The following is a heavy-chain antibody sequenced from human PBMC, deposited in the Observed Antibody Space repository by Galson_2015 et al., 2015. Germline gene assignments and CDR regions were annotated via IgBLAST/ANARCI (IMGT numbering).Heavy chain of an antibody. D-gene: IGHD3/OR15-3a*01. J-gene: IGHJ4*02. V-gene: IGHV5-51*01. CDR3: ARRTVGKYYYDY. CDR1: GYSFTSYW. Sequence: QSGAEVKKPGESLQISCQGSGYSFTSYWIAWVRQMPGKGLEWMGIIYPGDSDIRYSPSFQGQVTISADNSIGTAYLQWSSLKASDTAMYYCARRTVGKYYYDYWGQGTLVPVSS. CDR2: IYPGDSDI.